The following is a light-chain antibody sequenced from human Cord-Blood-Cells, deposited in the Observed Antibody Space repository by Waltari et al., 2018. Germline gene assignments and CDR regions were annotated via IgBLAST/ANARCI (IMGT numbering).Light chain of an antibody. Sequence: DIQMTHSPSSLPASVGDRVPITCRASQSISSYLNWYQQKPGKAPKLLIYAASSLQSGVPSRFSGSGSGTDFTLTISSLQPEDFATYYCQQSYSTPWTFGQGTKVEIK. V-gene: IGKV1-39*01. J-gene: IGKJ1*01. CDR3: QQSYSTPWT. CDR1: QSISSY. CDR2: AAS.